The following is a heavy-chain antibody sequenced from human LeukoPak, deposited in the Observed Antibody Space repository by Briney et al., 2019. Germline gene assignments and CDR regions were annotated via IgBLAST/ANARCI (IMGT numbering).Heavy chain of an antibody. CDR3: AKQGYSDYAGWFDG. J-gene: IGHJ5*02. D-gene: IGHD4-11*01. CDR2: IYSSGST. V-gene: IGHV4-4*09. CDR1: GGSFGNYY. Sequence: SETLSLTCNVSGGSFGNYYWNWIRQSPGKGLEWIGDIYSSGSTNYNPSLTTRVTISVRPSKYPFSWRLNSVTAADTAAYFCAKQGYSDYAGWFDGWGQ.